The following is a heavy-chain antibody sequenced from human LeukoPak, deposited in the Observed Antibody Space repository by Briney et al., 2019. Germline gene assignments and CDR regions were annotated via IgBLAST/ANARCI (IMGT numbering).Heavy chain of an antibody. V-gene: IGHV3-21*01. J-gene: IGHJ4*02. CDR1: GFIFSGYS. CDR2: ITSSTSYI. CDR3: ARGGDWNYAADY. Sequence: KSGGSLRLSCAASGFIFSGYSMNWVRQAPGKGLEWVSSITSSTSYIYYADSVKGRFTISRDNAKNSLYLQMNSLRAEDTAVYYCARGGDWNYAADYCGQGTLVTVSS. D-gene: IGHD1-7*01.